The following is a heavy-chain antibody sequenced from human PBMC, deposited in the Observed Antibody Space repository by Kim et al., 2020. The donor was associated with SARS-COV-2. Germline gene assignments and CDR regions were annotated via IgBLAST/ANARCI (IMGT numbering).Heavy chain of an antibody. D-gene: IGHD2-21*02. V-gene: IGHV3-11*04. J-gene: IGHJ4*02. CDR3: AREPYCGGDCYAGFDY. Sequence: SVKGRFTIPKDNAKNSLYLQRNSLRAEDTAVYYCAREPYCGGDCYAGFDYWGQGTLVTVSS.